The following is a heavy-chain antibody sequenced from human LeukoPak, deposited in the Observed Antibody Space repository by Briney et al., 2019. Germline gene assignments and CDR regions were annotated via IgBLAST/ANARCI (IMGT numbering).Heavy chain of an antibody. CDR3: ARDYYYDSSGYPEGALGY. V-gene: IGHV1-2*02. CDR1: GYTFTGYY. J-gene: IGHJ4*02. D-gene: IGHD3-22*01. Sequence: ASVKVSCKASGYTFTGYYMHWVRQAPGQGLEWMGWINPNSGGTNYAQKFQGRVTMTRDTSISTAYTELSRLRSDDTAVYYCARDYYYDSSGYPEGALGYWGQGTLVTVSS. CDR2: INPNSGGT.